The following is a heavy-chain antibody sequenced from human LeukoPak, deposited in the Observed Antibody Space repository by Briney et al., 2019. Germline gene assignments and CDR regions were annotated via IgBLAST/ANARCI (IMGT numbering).Heavy chain of an antibody. J-gene: IGHJ4*02. CDR2: INPNSGGT. CDR3: ARDPLVVVVAATLDY. CDR1: GYTFTGYY. Sequence: ASVEVSCKASGYTFTGYYMHWVRQAPGQGLEWMGWINPNSGGTNYAQKFQGRVTMTRDTSISTAYMELSRLRSDDTAVYYCARDPLVVVVAATLDYWGQGTLVTVSS. D-gene: IGHD2-15*01. V-gene: IGHV1-2*02.